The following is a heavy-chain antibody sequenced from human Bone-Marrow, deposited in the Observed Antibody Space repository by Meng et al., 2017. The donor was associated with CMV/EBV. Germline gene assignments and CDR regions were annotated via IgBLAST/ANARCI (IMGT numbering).Heavy chain of an antibody. D-gene: IGHD3-16*01. J-gene: IGHJ6*02. CDR3: ARDLSVLGPRYYYGMDV. CDR2: ISSGSHAI. Sequence: GESLKISCAASGFTFSSYHMNWVRQAPGKGLEWVSYISSGSHAIYYADSVKGRFTISRDNAKNSLYLQMNSLRAEDTAVYYCARDLSVLGPRYYYGMDVWGQGTTVTVSS. CDR1: GFTFSSYH. V-gene: IGHV3-48*04.